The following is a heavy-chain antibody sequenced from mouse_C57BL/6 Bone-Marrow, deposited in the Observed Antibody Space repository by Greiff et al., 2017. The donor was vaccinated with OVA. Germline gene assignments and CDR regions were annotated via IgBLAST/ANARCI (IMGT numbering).Heavy chain of an antibody. J-gene: IGHJ1*03. V-gene: IGHV1-19*01. Sequence: VQLQQSGPVLVKPGASVKMSCKASGYTFTDYYMNWVKQSHGKSLEWIGVINPYNGGTSYNQKFKGKATLTVDKSSSTAYMELNSLTSEDSAVYYCASIQLLRNFDVWGTGTTVTVSS. D-gene: IGHD1-1*01. CDR2: INPYNGGT. CDR1: GYTFTDYY. CDR3: ASIQLLRNFDV.